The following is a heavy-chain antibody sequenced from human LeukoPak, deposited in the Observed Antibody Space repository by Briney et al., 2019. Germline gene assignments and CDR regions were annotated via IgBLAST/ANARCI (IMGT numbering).Heavy chain of an antibody. CDR2: ISSSSSYI. Sequence: GGSLRLSCAASGFTFSSYSMNWVRQAPGKGLEWVPSISSSSSYIYYADSVKGRFTISRDNAKNSLYLQMNSLRAEDTAVYYCARDHGYCSSTSCYNMDVWGKGTTVTVSS. V-gene: IGHV3-21*01. D-gene: IGHD2-2*02. J-gene: IGHJ6*03. CDR1: GFTFSSYS. CDR3: ARDHGYCSSTSCYNMDV.